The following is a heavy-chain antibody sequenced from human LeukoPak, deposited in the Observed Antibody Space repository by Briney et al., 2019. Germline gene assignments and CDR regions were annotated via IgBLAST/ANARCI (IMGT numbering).Heavy chain of an antibody. CDR3: ARGVSSWYLPYYMDV. V-gene: IGHV1-2*02. CDR2: INPNSGGT. Sequence: ASVKVSCKASGYTFTSYDINWVRQATGQGPEWMGWINPNSGGTNYAQKFQGRVTMTRDTSISTAYMELSRLRSDDTAVYYCARGVSSWYLPYYMDVWGKGTTVTVSS. J-gene: IGHJ6*03. D-gene: IGHD6-13*01. CDR1: GYTFTSYD.